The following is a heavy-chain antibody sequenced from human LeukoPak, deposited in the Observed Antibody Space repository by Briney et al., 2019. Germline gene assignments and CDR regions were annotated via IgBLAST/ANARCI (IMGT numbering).Heavy chain of an antibody. CDR2: IYSTGST. D-gene: IGHD6-13*01. V-gene: IGHV4-4*07. CDR1: GGSISSYY. CDR3: ATQIASAGTAGFDF. J-gene: IGHJ4*02. Sequence: SETLSLTRTVSGGSISSYYWSWIRQPAGKGLEWIGRIYSTGSTNYNPSLKSRVTMSVDTSKNQFSLRLRSVTAADTAVYYCATQIASAGTAGFDFWGQGALVTVSS.